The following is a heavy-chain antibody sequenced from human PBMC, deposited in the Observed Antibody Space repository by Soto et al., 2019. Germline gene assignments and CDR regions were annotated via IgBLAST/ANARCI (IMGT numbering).Heavy chain of an antibody. CDR2: IYYSGST. Sequence: QVQLQESGPGLVKPSETLSLTCTVSGGSISSYYWSWIRQPPGKGLEWIGYIYYSGSTNYNPSLKSRVTISVDTSKNQFSLKLSSVTAADTAVYYCASVRDSSAFGGGDAFDIWGQGTMVTVSS. CDR1: GGSISSYY. V-gene: IGHV4-59*01. D-gene: IGHD6-19*01. J-gene: IGHJ3*02. CDR3: ASVRDSSAFGGGDAFDI.